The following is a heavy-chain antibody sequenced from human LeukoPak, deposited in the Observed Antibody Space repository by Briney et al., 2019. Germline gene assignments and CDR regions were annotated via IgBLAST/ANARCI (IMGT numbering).Heavy chain of an antibody. Sequence: PGGSLRLSCAASGFTFSSYAMSWVRQAPGKGLEWVSVISGSGGTTYYADSVKGRFTISRDKSKNTLYLQMNSLRADDTAVYYCAKDDYSDYSPDYWGQGTLVTVS. CDR1: GFTFSSYA. V-gene: IGHV3-23*01. J-gene: IGHJ4*02. D-gene: IGHD4-11*01. CDR3: AKDDYSDYSPDY. CDR2: ISGSGGTT.